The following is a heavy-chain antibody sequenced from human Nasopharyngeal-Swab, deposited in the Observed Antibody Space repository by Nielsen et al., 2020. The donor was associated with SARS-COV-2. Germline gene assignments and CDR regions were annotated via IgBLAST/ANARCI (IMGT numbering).Heavy chain of an antibody. J-gene: IGHJ6*02. CDR3: TTYYGDSHSYFYYHAMDV. D-gene: IGHD4-17*01. CDR1: GLTFRNAW. V-gene: IGHV3-15*01. Sequence: GESVKISCAASGLTFRNAWMNWVSQVPGRGPERVGRIKSKTDGGATDYAAPVKGRFSIPRDDSKNTIYVQMNSLKTEDTAVYYCTTYYGDSHSYFYYHAMDVWGQGTTVTVSS. CDR2: IKSKTDGGAT.